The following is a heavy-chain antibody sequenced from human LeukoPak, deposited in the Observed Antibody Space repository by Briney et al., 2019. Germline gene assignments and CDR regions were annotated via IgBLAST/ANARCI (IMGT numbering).Heavy chain of an antibody. CDR2: ISSSSSYI. D-gene: IGHD3-22*01. V-gene: IGHV3-21*01. CDR1: GFTFSSYS. J-gene: IGHJ4*02. Sequence: GGSLRLSCAASGFTFSSYSMNWVRQAPGKGLEWVSSISSSSSYIYYADSVKGRFTISRDNAKNSLYLQMNSLRAEDTAVYYCARHYHDSSGEFDYWGQGTLVTVSS. CDR3: ARHYHDSSGEFDY.